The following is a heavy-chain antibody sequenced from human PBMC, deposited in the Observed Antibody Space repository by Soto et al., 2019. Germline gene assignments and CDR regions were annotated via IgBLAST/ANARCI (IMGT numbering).Heavy chain of an antibody. J-gene: IGHJ3*02. V-gene: IGHV1-18*01. CDR3: AKIRAAMAFPDAFDI. Sequence: ASVKVSCKASGYTFTSYGISWVRQAPGQGLEWMGWISAYNGNTNYAQKLQGRVTMTTDTPTSTAYMELRSLRSDDTAVYYCAKIRAAMAFPDAFDIWGQGTMVTVSS. CDR2: ISAYNGNT. D-gene: IGHD2-2*01. CDR1: GYTFTSYG.